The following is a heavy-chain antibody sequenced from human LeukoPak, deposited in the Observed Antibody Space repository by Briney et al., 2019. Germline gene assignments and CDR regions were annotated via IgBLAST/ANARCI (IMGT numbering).Heavy chain of an antibody. D-gene: IGHD2-2*01. J-gene: IGHJ3*02. CDR1: GFTFDDYA. CDR3: AKDMGYCSSTSCNDAFDI. V-gene: IGHV3-9*01. CDR2: ISWNSGSI. Sequence: PGRSLRLSCAASGFTFDDYAMHWVRQAPGKGLEWVSGISWNSGSIGYADSVKGRFTISRDNAKNSLYLQMNSLRAEDTALYYRAKDMGYCSSTSCNDAFDIWGQGTMVTVSS.